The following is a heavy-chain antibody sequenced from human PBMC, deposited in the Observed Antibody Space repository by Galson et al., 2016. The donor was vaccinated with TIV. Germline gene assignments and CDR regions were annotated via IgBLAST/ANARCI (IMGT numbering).Heavy chain of an antibody. CDR3: ARDKYDSTTSYSYSGSDH. J-gene: IGHJ4*02. Sequence: LSLTCAVSGGSISSGIYSWSWIRQSPGKGLEWIGYIFHSGNTNYNPSLESRVTISIDTSTNQFSLKLGSVTAADTAVYYCARDKYDSTTSYSYSGSDHWGQGTLVSVSS. D-gene: IGHD2/OR15-2a*01. CDR2: IFHSGNT. CDR1: GGSISSGIYS. V-gene: IGHV4-30-2*06.